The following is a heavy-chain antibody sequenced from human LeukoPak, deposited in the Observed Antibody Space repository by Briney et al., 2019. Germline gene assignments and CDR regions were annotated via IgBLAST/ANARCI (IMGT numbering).Heavy chain of an antibody. CDR1: GGSFSGYY. D-gene: IGHD3-3*01. CDR3: ARGRRVSYHDFWSGYYGAFDI. CDR2: INHSGST. V-gene: IGHV4-34*01. J-gene: IGHJ3*02. Sequence: SETLSLTCAVYGGSFSGYYWSWIRQPPGKGLEWIGEINHSGSTNYNPSLKSRVTISVDTSKNQFSLKLSSVTAADTAVYYCARGRRVSYHDFWSGYYGAFDIWGQGTMVTVSS.